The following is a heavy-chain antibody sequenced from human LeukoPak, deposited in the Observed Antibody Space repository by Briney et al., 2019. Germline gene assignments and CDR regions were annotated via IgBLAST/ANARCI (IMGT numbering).Heavy chain of an antibody. V-gene: IGHV1-18*03. D-gene: IGHD6-19*01. CDR3: ARVYSSGWYGLYYFDY. J-gene: IGHJ4*02. Sequence: ASVKVSCKASGYTFTSYGISWVRQAPGQGLEWMGWISAYNGNTNYAQKLQGRVTMTTDTSTSTAYMELRSLRSDDILVYYCARVYSSGWYGLYYFDYWGQGTLVTVSS. CDR2: ISAYNGNT. CDR1: GYTFTSYG.